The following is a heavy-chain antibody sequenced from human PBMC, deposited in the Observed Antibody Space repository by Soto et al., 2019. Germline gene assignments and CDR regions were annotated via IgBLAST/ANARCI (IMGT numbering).Heavy chain of an antibody. CDR2: INAGNGNT. CDR3: ARDITPTYYYDSSGYYFDY. D-gene: IGHD3-22*01. J-gene: IGHJ4*02. CDR1: GYTFTSYA. Sequence: GASVKVSCKASGYTFTSYAMHWVRQAPGQRLEWMGWINAGNGNTKYSQKFQGRVTITRDTSASTAYMELSSLRSEDTAVYYCARDITPTYYYDSSGYYFDYWGQGTLVTVSS. V-gene: IGHV1-3*01.